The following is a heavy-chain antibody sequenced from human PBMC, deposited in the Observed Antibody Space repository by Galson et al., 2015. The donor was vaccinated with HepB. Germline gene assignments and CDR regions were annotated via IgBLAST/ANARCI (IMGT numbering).Heavy chain of an antibody. J-gene: IGHJ6*02. Sequence: SLRLSCAASGFTFSSYLMHWVRQAPGKGLEWVAVIWYDESYKFYEGSLKGRFTVSRDNSKNTLFLQMNGLTSEDTAVYYCARQLLVGGGLDVWGQGTTVIVAS. CDR2: IWYDESYK. CDR3: ARQLLVGGGLDV. D-gene: IGHD6-13*01. V-gene: IGHV3-33*03. CDR1: GFTFSSYL.